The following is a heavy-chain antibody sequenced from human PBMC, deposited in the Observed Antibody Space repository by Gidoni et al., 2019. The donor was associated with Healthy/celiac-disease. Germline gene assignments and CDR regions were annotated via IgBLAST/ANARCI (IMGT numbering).Heavy chain of an antibody. J-gene: IGHJ5*02. CDR1: GGSISSGGYS. D-gene: IGHD3-22*01. V-gene: IGHV4-30-2*01. CDR3: ARGYDSSGYPNWFDP. Sequence: QLQLQECGSGLVKPSQTLSLTCAVSGGSISSGGYSWSWIRQPPGKGLEWIGYIYHSGSTYYNPSLKSRVTRSVDRAKNQFSLKLSSVTAADTAVYYCARGYDSSGYPNWFDPWGQGTLVTVSS. CDR2: IYHSGST.